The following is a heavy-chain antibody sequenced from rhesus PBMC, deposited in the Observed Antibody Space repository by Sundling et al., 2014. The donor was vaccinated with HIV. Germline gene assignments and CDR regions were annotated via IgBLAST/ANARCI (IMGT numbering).Heavy chain of an antibody. CDR1: GFTFSSYG. D-gene: IGHD2-2*01. CDR2: ISSTSSYI. CDR3: TRFGAAMLDY. Sequence: EVQLVESGGGLVQPGGSLRLSCAASGFTFSSYGMSWVRQAPGKGLEWVSSISSTSSYIYYTDSVKGRFTISRDNAKNSLSLQMNSLRAEDTAVYYCTRFGAAMLDYWGQGVLVTVSS. V-gene: IGHV3-136*01. J-gene: IGHJ4*01.